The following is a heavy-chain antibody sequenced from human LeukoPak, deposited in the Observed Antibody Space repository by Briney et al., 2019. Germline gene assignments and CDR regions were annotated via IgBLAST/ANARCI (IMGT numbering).Heavy chain of an antibody. CDR3: AKGAVVVAARYYYDSSGYYFDY. Sequence: GGSLRLSCAASGFTFSSYGMRWVRQAPGKGLEWVAVISYDGSNKYYADSVKCRFTISRDNSKNTLYLQMNSLRAEETAVYYCAKGAVVVAARYYYDSSGYYFDYWGQGTLVTVSS. D-gene: IGHD3-22*01. J-gene: IGHJ4*02. V-gene: IGHV3-30*18. CDR1: GFTFSSYG. CDR2: ISYDGSNK.